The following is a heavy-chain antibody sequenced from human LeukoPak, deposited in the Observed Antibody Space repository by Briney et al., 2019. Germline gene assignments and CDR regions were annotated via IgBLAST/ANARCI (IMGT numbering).Heavy chain of an antibody. CDR1: GYSFTSYW. D-gene: IGHD6-19*01. Sequence: GESLKISCKGSGYSFTSYWSGWVRQMPGKGLEWMGIIYPGDSDTRYSPSFQGQVTISADKSISTAYLQWSSLKASDTAMYYCARRLYSSGWYFWDQFDYWGQGTLVTVSS. J-gene: IGHJ4*02. CDR3: ARRLYSSGWYFWDQFDY. V-gene: IGHV5-51*01. CDR2: IYPGDSDT.